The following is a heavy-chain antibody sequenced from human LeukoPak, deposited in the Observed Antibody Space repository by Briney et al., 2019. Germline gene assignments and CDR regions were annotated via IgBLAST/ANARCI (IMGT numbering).Heavy chain of an antibody. CDR3: ARAKRLLDYYDSGGPDY. CDR1: GYSFTTYA. Sequence: ASVKVSCKASGYSFTTYAMNWVRQAPGQGLEWMGWINTNTGNPTYAQGFTGRFVFSLDTSVNTAYLQISSLKADDTAVYYCARAKRLLDYYDSGGPDYWGQGTLVTVSS. V-gene: IGHV7-4-1*02. CDR2: INTNTGNP. D-gene: IGHD3-22*01. J-gene: IGHJ4*02.